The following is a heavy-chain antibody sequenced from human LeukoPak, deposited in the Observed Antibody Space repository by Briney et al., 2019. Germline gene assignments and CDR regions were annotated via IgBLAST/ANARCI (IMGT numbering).Heavy chain of an antibody. Sequence: PGGSLRLSCAASGFTVSSNYMSWVRQAPGKGLEWVSVIYSGGSTYYADSVKGRFTISRDNSKNTLYLQMNSLRAEDTAVYYCARGVQYCSSTSCTVALDYWGQGTLVTVSS. CDR1: GFTVSSNY. CDR3: ARGVQYCSSTSCTVALDY. J-gene: IGHJ4*02. V-gene: IGHV3-66*01. D-gene: IGHD2-2*01. CDR2: IYSGGST.